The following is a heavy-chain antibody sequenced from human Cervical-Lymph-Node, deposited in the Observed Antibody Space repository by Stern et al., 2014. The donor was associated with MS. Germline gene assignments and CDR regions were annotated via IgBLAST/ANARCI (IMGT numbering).Heavy chain of an antibody. CDR3: AKDGYYDILTGYRTGYFDY. Sequence: VQLVESGGGVVQPGRSLRLSCAASGITFSSHGMHWVRPAPGTGLEGVALISHDGSNINYADSVRGRFTISRDKSKNTLYLQMSSLRPEDTAVYYCAKDGYYDILTGYRTGYFDYWGQGTLVTVSS. D-gene: IGHD3-9*01. CDR1: GITFSSHG. CDR2: ISHDGSNI. V-gene: IGHV3-30*18. J-gene: IGHJ4*02.